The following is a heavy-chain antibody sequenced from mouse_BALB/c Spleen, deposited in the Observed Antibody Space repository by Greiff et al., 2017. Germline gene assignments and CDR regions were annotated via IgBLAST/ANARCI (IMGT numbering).Heavy chain of an antibody. CDR1: GYTFTSYW. D-gene: IGHD1-1*01. J-gene: IGHJ2*01. Sequence: VQLQQPGAELVKPGASVKLSCKASGYTFTSYWMHWVKQRPGQGLEWIGEINPSNGRTNYNEKFKSKATLTVDKSSSTAYMQLSSLTSEDSAVYYCASQLITTVVRDYWGQGTTLTVSS. CDR2: INPSNGRT. CDR3: ASQLITTVVRDY. V-gene: IGHV1S81*02.